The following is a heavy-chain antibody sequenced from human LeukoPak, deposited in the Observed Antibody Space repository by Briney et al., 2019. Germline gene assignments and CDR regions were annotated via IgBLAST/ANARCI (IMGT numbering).Heavy chain of an antibody. V-gene: IGHV5-51*01. Sequence: KPGGSLQISCKVSGYTFIKYWIGWVRPMPGKGLEWMGIIYPGDSDTRYSPSFQGQVTISADKSISTAYLQWSSLKASDTAMYYCARHDSAGGFDFWGQGTLVTVSS. D-gene: IGHD1-14*01. CDR1: GYTFIKYW. J-gene: IGHJ4*02. CDR2: IYPGDSDT. CDR3: ARHDSAGGFDF.